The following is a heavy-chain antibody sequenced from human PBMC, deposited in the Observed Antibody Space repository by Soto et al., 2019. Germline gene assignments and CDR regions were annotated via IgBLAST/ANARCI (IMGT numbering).Heavy chain of an antibody. Sequence: QVQLVESGGGVVQPGRSLRLSCAASGFTFSFYGMHWVRQAPGKGLEWVAVISYDGSNKYYADSVKGRFTISRDNSKNTLYLQMNTLRAEDTAVYYCATDLGPGGRGAFAIWGQGTMVTVSS. D-gene: IGHD7-27*01. CDR2: ISYDGSNK. V-gene: IGHV3-30*03. CDR1: GFTFSFYG. J-gene: IGHJ3*02. CDR3: ATDLGPGGRGAFAI.